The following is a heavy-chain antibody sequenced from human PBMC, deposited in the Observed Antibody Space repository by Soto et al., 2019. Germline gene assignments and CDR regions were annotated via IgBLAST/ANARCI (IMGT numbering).Heavy chain of an antibody. CDR1: GYTLTELS. J-gene: IGHJ4*02. CDR2: FDPEDGET. D-gene: IGHD2-21*02. V-gene: IGHV1-24*01. CDR3: ARDCGGDCYHLFDY. Sequence: ASVKVSCKVSGYTLTELSMHWVRQAPGKGLEWMGGFDPEDGETIYAQKFQGRVTMTEDTSTDTAYMELSSLRSEDTAVYYCARDCGGDCYHLFDYWGQGTLVTVSS.